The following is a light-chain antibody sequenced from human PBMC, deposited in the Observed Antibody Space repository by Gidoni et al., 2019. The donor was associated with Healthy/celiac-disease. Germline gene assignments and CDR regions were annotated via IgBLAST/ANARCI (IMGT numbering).Light chain of an antibody. V-gene: IGKV3-20*01. CDR3: QQYGSSPVT. CDR1: QSVSSSY. Sequence: EIVLTQSPGTLSLSPGERATLSCRASQSVSSSYLAWYQQKPGQAPMLLIDGASSRATGIPDRFSGSGSGTDFTLTISRLEPEDFAVYYCQQYGSSPVTFGQGTRLEIK. J-gene: IGKJ5*01. CDR2: GAS.